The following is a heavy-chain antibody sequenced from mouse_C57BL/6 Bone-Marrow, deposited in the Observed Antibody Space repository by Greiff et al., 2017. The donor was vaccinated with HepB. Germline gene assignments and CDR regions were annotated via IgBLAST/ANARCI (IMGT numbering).Heavy chain of an antibody. J-gene: IGHJ4*01. CDR3: ARGEDYDYDYYAMNY. Sequence: EVMLVESGGGLVKPGGSLKLSCAASGFTFSSYAMSWVRQTPEKRLEWVATISDGGSYTYYPDNVKGRFTISRDNAKNTLYLQMSHLKSEDTAMYYCARGEDYDYDYYAMNYWGQGTSVTVSS. D-gene: IGHD2-4*01. CDR1: GFTFSSYA. V-gene: IGHV5-4*03. CDR2: ISDGGSYT.